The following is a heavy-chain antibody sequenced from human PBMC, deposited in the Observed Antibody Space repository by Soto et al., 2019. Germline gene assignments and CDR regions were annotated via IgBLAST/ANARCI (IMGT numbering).Heavy chain of an antibody. CDR3: ARNSDNYYDSSGYYYVVGDY. CDR2: ISSSGSSI. Sequence: APGKGLEWVSYISSSGSSIHYADSVKGRFTISRDNAKNSLYLQMNSLRDEDTAVYYCARNSDNYYDSSGYYYVVGDYWGQGTLVTVSS. V-gene: IGHV3-48*02. J-gene: IGHJ4*02. D-gene: IGHD3-22*01.